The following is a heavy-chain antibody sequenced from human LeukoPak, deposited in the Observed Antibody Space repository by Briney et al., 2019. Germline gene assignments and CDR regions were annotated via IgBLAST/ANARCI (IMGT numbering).Heavy chain of an antibody. CDR2: ISISGDTT. V-gene: IGHV3-23*01. CDR3: ANEIRPNDY. Sequence: QPGGSLRLSCGASGFTFSSHAMTWVRQAPGKGLEWVSAISISGDTTYYADAVKGRFTISRDNSKDTVYLQMNSLRGEDTAVYYCANEIRPNDYWGQGTLVTVSA. J-gene: IGHJ4*02. D-gene: IGHD4-17*01. CDR1: GFTFSSHA.